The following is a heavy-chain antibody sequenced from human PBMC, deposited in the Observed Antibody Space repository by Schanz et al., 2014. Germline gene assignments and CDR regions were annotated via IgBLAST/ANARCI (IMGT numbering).Heavy chain of an antibody. CDR3: VRDTDYHFDY. J-gene: IGHJ4*02. Sequence: EVQLVESGGGLVQPWGSLRLSCAASGLTLSDYWMHWVRQAPGKGLVWVSRTSHDGSFTTFADSVKGRFTISRDNAKNALYLQMNSLRAEDTAVYYCVRDTDYHFDYWGQGTLVAVSS. CDR2: TSHDGSFT. V-gene: IGHV3-74*01. D-gene: IGHD4-17*01. CDR1: GLTLSDYW.